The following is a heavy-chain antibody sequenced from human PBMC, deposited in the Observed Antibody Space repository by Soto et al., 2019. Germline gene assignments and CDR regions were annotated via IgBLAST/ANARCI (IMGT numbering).Heavy chain of an antibody. CDR1: GFTFASYA. J-gene: IGHJ6*02. D-gene: IGHD6-19*01. Sequence: GGSLRLSCAASGFTFASYAMNWFRQVPWKGPEWVSHISVSGDTYYADSVKGRFTISRDNSKNTLYLQMSSLRAEDTALYFCVKDGSSGWPYFDDMDVWGQGTTVTVSS. CDR3: VKDGSSGWPYFDDMDV. V-gene: IGHV3-23*01. CDR2: ISVSGDT.